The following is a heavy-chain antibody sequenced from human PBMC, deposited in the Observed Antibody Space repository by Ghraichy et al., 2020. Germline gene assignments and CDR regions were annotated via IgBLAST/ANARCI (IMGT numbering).Heavy chain of an antibody. CDR2: ISSSSSYI. Sequence: GESLNISCAASGFTFSSYSMNWVRQAPGKGLEWVSSISSSSSYIYYADSVKGRFTISRDNAKNSLYLQMNSLRAEDTAVYYCASYSAYYYYGMDVWGQGTTVTVSS. D-gene: IGHD2-15*01. CDR1: GFTFSSYS. CDR3: ASYSAYYYYGMDV. J-gene: IGHJ6*02. V-gene: IGHV3-21*01.